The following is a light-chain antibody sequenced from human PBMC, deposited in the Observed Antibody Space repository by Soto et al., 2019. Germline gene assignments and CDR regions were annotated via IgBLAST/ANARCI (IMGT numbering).Light chain of an antibody. CDR3: QQRSNWPPLVT. Sequence: EIVMTQSPATLALSPGERVIVCCTPIQSVSSYLAWYQQKPGQAPRLLIYDASNRATGIPARFSGSGSGTDFTLTISSLEPEDFAVYYCQQRSNWPPLVTFGQGTRLEIK. CDR1: QSVSSY. J-gene: IGKJ5*01. CDR2: DAS. V-gene: IGKV3-11*01.